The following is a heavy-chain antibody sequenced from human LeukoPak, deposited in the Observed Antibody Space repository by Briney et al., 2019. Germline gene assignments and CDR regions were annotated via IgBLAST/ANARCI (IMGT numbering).Heavy chain of an antibody. Sequence: GGSLRLSCTSSGFILSSFAMSWVRQAPGKGLEWVSSISSPGGNTYYADSVQGRFTISRDNFKNTLYLQMNSLTAEDTAIYYCARDPGTIFDVLNYHFDYWGQGTLVTVSS. CDR2: ISSPGGNT. CDR1: GFILSSFA. CDR3: ARDPGTIFDVLNYHFDY. V-gene: IGHV3-23*01. J-gene: IGHJ4*02. D-gene: IGHD3-3*01.